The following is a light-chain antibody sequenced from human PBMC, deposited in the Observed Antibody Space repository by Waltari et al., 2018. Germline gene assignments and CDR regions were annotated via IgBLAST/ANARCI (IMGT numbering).Light chain of an antibody. CDR1: ILAKKY. V-gene: IGLV3-27*01. CDR2: KDN. J-gene: IGLJ3*02. Sequence: SYDLTQPSSVSVSPGQTARITCSGDILAKKYGRWFQQKPGQAPVQVIYKDNERPSGIPERFSGSSSGPTVTLTISGAHVDDEADYYCYSAADNAVGVFGGGTKLTV. CDR3: YSAADNAVGV.